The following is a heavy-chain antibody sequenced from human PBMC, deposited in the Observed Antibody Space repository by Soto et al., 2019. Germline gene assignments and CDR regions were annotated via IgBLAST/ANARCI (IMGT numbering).Heavy chain of an antibody. J-gene: IGHJ3*02. CDR1: GYSFTSYW. V-gene: IGHV5-51*01. CDR3: AREYYYDSSGYYSRGAFDI. D-gene: IGHD3-22*01. CDR2: IYPGDSDT. Sequence: GESLKISCKGSGYSFTSYWIGWVRQMPGKGLEWMGIIYPGDSDTRYSPSFQGQVTISADKSISTAYLQWSSLKASDTAVYYCAREYYYDSSGYYSRGAFDIWGQGTMVTVSS.